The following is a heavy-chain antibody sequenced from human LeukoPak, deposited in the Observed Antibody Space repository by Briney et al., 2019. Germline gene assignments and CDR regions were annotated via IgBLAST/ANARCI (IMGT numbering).Heavy chain of an antibody. CDR3: ARARITSFGVVMIPFAY. D-gene: IGHD3-3*01. V-gene: IGHV4-34*01. CDR2: INHSGST. CDR1: GGSFSGYY. Sequence: SETLSLTCAVYGGSFSGYYWSWIRQPPGKGLEWIGEINHSGSTNYNPSLKSRVTISVDTSKNQFSLKLSSVTAADTAVYYCARARITSFGVVMIPFAYWGQGTLVTVSS. J-gene: IGHJ4*02.